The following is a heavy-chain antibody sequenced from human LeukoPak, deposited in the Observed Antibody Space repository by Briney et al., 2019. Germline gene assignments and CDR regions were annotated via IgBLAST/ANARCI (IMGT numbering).Heavy chain of an antibody. J-gene: IGHJ4*02. V-gene: IGHV3-21*01. CDR3: ARSPPLRRYFDC. Sequence: PGGSLRLSRAASGFTFSSYSMNWVRQARGKGLEWVSSISSSSSYIYYADSVKGRFTISRDNAKDSLYLQMNSLRAEDTAVYYCARSPPLRRYFDCWGQGTLVTVSS. CDR2: ISSSSSYI. D-gene: IGHD3-9*01. CDR1: GFTFSSYS.